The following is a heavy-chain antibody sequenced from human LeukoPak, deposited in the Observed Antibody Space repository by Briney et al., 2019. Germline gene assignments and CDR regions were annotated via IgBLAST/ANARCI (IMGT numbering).Heavy chain of an antibody. V-gene: IGHV3-13*01. CDR2: IGTAGDT. J-gene: IGHJ4*02. CDR3: ARDGGYYSFDY. D-gene: IGHD1-26*01. CDR1: GFTFSSYD. Sequence: PGGSLRLSCAASGFTFSSYDMHWVRHATGKGLEWVSAIGTAGDTYYPGSVKGRFTISRENAKNSLYLQMNSLRAEDTAVYYCARDGGYYSFDYWGQGTLVTVSS.